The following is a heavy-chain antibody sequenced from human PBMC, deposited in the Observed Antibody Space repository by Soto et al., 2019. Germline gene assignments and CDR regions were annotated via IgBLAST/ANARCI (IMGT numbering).Heavy chain of an antibody. CDR2: IYPGDSDT. CDR3: ARPPTTVTSAFDI. V-gene: IGHV5-51*01. J-gene: IGHJ3*02. D-gene: IGHD4-17*01. CDR1: GYSFTSYW. Sequence: RGESLKLSCKGSGYSFTSYWIGWVRQMPGKKLEWMRIIYPGDSDTRYSSSFKGQVTISADKSISTAYLQWSSLKASDTAMYYCARPPTTVTSAFDIWGQGTMVTVSS.